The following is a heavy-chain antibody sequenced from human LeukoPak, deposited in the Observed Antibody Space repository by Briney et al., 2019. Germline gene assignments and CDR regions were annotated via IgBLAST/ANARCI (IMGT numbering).Heavy chain of an antibody. J-gene: IGHJ1*01. CDR3: ARPEVQWLGQYEYFQH. Sequence: ASVKVSRKASGYTFTGYYMHWVRQAPGQGLEWMGRINPNSGGTNYAQKFQGRVTMTRDTSISTAYMELSRLRSDDTAVYYCARPEVQWLGQYEYFQHWGQGTLVTVSS. V-gene: IGHV1-2*06. D-gene: IGHD6-19*01. CDR2: INPNSGGT. CDR1: GYTFTGYY.